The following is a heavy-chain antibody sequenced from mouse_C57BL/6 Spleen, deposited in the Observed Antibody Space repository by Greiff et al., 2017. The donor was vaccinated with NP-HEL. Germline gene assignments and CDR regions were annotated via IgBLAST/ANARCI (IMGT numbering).Heavy chain of an antibody. CDR1: GYTFTSYG. CDR2: IYPRSGNT. Sequence: VKLVESGAELARPGASVKLSCKASGYTFTSYGISWVKQRTGQGLEWIGEIYPRSGNTYYNEKFKGKATLTADKSSSTAYMELRSLTSEDSAVYFCAYGYDDYAMDYWGQGTSVTVSS. J-gene: IGHJ4*01. D-gene: IGHD2-2*01. V-gene: IGHV1-81*01. CDR3: AYGYDDYAMDY.